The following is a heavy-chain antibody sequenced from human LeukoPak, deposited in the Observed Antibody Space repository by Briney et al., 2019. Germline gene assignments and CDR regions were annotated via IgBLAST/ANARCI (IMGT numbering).Heavy chain of an antibody. Sequence: ASVKVSCKASGYTFTSYYMHWVRQAPGQGLEWMGIINPSGGSTSYAQKFQGRVTMTGDTSTSTVYMELSSLRSEDTAVYYCATSVVVVAALDYWGQGTLVTVSS. V-gene: IGHV1-46*01. CDR1: GYTFTSYY. J-gene: IGHJ4*02. CDR2: INPSGGST. CDR3: ATSVVVVAALDY. D-gene: IGHD2-15*01.